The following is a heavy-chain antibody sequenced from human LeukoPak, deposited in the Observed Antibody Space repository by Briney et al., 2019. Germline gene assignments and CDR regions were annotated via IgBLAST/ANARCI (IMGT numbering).Heavy chain of an antibody. CDR2: IYYSGST. J-gene: IGHJ4*02. V-gene: IGHV4-61*01. D-gene: IGHD3-10*01. Sequence: PSETLSLTCTVSGGSVSSGSFYWSWIRQPPGTGLEWIGYIYYSGSTNYNPSLKSRVTISVDTSKNQFSLKLSSVTAADTAVYYCARATGVYYGSEIYDYWGQGTLVTVSS. CDR3: ARATGVYYGSEIYDY. CDR1: GGSVSSGSFY.